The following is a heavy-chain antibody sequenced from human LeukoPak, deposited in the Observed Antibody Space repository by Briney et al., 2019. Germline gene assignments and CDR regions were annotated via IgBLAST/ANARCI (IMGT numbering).Heavy chain of an antibody. D-gene: IGHD5-18*01. CDR2: IIPVLNIT. V-gene: IGHV1-69*04. CDR1: GGTFSISA. Sequence: SVKVSCKTSGGTFSISAITWVRKAPGQGHEWMGRIIPVLNITRYTQKFQGRVTITADTSTSTVYMELSSLRSEETAVYYCARDQGLTAPPPYGLDVWGQGTTVIVSS. J-gene: IGHJ6*02. CDR3: ARDQGLTAPPPYGLDV.